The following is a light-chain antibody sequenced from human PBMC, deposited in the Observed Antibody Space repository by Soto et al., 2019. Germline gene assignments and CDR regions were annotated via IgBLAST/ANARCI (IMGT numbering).Light chain of an antibody. Sequence: DIHITHSPSTLSASLLDIFTITCRSSQSISSWLAWYQQKPGKAPKLLIYAASSLQSGVPSRFSGSGSGTDFTLTISSLQPEDFATYYCQHADSFPLITFGQGTRLEIK. CDR1: QSISSW. CDR2: AAS. CDR3: QHADSFPLIT. V-gene: IGKV1-12*01. J-gene: IGKJ5*01.